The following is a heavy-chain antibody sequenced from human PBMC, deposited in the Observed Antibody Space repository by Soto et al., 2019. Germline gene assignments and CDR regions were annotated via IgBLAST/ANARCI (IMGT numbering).Heavy chain of an antibody. V-gene: IGHV3-21*01. CDR2: ISSTSSYI. CDR1: GFTFRSYS. CDR3: ARGKPPGEYYYGMDV. Sequence: LRLSFTDSGFTFRSYSMNWVRQAPGKGLQWVSSISSTSSYIYYGDSVKGRFTISRDNANNSLYLQMNSLRAEDTAVYYCARGKPPGEYYYGMDVWGQGTTVTVSS. J-gene: IGHJ6*02.